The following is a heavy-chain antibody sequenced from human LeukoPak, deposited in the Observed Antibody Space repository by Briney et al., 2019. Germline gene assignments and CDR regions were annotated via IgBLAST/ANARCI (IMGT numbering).Heavy chain of an antibody. V-gene: IGHV1-3*01. D-gene: IGHD4-17*01. Sequence: ASVKVSCKASGYTFTSYAMHWVRQAPGQRLEWMGWINAGNGNTKYSQKFQGRVTITRDTSASTAYMELSSLRSEDTAVYYCARLNPTTVTNYYYYYYGMDVWGQGTTVTVSS. CDR1: GYTFTSYA. CDR3: ARLNPTTVTNYYYYYYGMDV. J-gene: IGHJ6*02. CDR2: INAGNGNT.